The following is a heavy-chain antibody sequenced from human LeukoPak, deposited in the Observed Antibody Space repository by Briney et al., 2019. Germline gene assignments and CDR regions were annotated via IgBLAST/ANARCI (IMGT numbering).Heavy chain of an antibody. CDR1: GFTFSDYY. V-gene: IGHV3-11*03. Sequence: GGSLRLSCAASGFTFSDYYMSWIRQAPGKGLEWVAYIGSSSSNTNYADSVKGRFTISRDNTKNSPYLLMNSLRAEDTAVYYCARRGSNFDYWGQGTLVTVSS. D-gene: IGHD4-11*01. J-gene: IGHJ4*02. CDR2: IGSSSSNT. CDR3: ARRGSNFDY.